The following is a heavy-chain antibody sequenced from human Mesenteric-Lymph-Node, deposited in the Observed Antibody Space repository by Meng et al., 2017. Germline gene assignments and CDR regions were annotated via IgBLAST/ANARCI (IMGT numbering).Heavy chain of an antibody. CDR2: INTNTGNP. V-gene: IGHV7-4-1*02. D-gene: IGHD3-22*01. CDR1: GYTFTSYA. J-gene: IGHJ4*02. CDR3: ARDLKKTYYYDSSGYSLFGY. Sequence: QVELVQSGAGLKKPGASVKVSCKASGYTFTSYAMNWVRQAPGQGLEWMGWINTNTGNPTYAQGFTGRFVFSLDTSVSTAYLQISSLKAEDTAVYYCARDLKKTYYYDSSGYSLFGYWGQGTLVTVSS.